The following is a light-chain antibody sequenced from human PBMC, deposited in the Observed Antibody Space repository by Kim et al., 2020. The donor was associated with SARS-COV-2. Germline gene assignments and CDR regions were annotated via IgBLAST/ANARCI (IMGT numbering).Light chain of an antibody. V-gene: IGLV2-14*03. CDR3: SSYTSSRTWV. CDR1: TSPVGSSNY. Sequence: LPTSSTPTTSPVGSSNYVSLSQPPPANAPTLLVSDVTQPPSGVSHPFSGSKSPNTPSLTISGLQAEDEADYHCSSYTSSRTWVFGGGTQLTVL. CDR2: DVT. J-gene: IGLJ3*02.